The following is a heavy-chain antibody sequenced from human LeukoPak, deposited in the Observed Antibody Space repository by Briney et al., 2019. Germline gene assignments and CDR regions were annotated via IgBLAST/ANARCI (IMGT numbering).Heavy chain of an antibody. J-gene: IGHJ4*02. CDR1: GYSISSSYY. Sequence: SETLSLTCTVSGYSISSSYYWSWIRQPAGKGLEWIGRIYTSGSTNYNPSLKSRVTMSVDTSKNQFSLKLTSVTAADTAVYYCARQTGSGLFILPGGQGTLVTVSS. CDR3: ARQTGSGLFILP. CDR2: IYTSGST. D-gene: IGHD3/OR15-3a*01. V-gene: IGHV4-4*07.